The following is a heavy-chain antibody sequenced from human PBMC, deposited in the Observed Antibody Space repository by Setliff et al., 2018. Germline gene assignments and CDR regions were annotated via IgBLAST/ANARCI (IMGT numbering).Heavy chain of an antibody. CDR2: IYVTEST. J-gene: IGHJ4*02. V-gene: IGHV4-4*07. Sequence: LPETLSLTCTVSGDSISNYYWNWIRQPAGKGLEWIGRIYVTESTKYNPSLKSRVTLSIDTSKNQFSLKLSSVTAADAALYYCAASRAYTGAVEEWFLPKTFDFWGQGSPVTVSS. CDR3: AASRAYTGAVEEWFLPKTFDF. CDR1: GDSISNYY. D-gene: IGHD3-10*01.